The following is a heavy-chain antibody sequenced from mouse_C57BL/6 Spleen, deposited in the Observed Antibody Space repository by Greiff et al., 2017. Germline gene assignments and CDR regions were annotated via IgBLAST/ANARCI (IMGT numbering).Heavy chain of an antibody. V-gene: IGHV2-2*01. CDR1: GFSLPSYG. D-gene: IGHD1-1*01. Sequence: VQLQPSGPGLVPPSPSLSVPCTVSGFSLPSYGVHWVRQSPGKGLEWLGVIWSGGSTDYNAAFISRLSISKDNSKSQVFFKMNSLQADDTAIYYCARSRYGGFAYWGQGTLVTVSA. J-gene: IGHJ3*01. CDR3: ARSRYGGFAY. CDR2: IWSGGST.